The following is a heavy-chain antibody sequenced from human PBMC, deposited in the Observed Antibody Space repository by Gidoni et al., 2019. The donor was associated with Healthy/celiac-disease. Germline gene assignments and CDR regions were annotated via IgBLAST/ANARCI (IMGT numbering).Heavy chain of an antibody. CDR2: FDPEDGET. V-gene: IGHV1-24*01. CDR1: VYTLTELS. J-gene: IGHJ5*02. D-gene: IGHD3-10*01. CDR3: ATDRITMVRGVIITWGWFDP. Sequence: QVQLVQSGAEVKKPGASVKVSCKVSVYTLTELSMHWVRQAPGKGLEWMGGFDPEDGETIYAQKFQGRVTMTEDTSKDTAYMELSSRRSEDTAVYYCATDRITMVRGVIITWGWFDPWGQGTLVTVSS.